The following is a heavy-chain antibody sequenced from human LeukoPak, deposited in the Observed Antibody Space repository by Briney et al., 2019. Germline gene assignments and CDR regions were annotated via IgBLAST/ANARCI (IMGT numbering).Heavy chain of an antibody. D-gene: IGHD3-10*01. J-gene: IGHJ4*02. CDR1: GFTFSSYG. Sequence: PGRSLRLSCAASGFTFSSYGMHWVRQAPGKGLEWVAVISYDGSNKNYADSVKGRFTISRDNSKNTLYLQMNSLRAEDTAVYYCAKSVRFGNMGVDYWGQGTLVTVSS. V-gene: IGHV3-30*18. CDR2: ISYDGSNK. CDR3: AKSVRFGNMGVDY.